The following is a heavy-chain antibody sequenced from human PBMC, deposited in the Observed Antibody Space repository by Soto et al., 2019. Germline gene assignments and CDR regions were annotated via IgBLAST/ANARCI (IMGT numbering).Heavy chain of an antibody. CDR1: GYTFTSYA. D-gene: IGHD3-22*01. Sequence: ASVKVSCKASGYTFTSYAMHWVRQAPGQRLEWMGWISAGNGNTKYSQKFQGRVTLTRDTSANAAYMELSSLRSEDTAVYYCARNDYDSCGYLTWGQGTLVTVSS. V-gene: IGHV1-3*01. CDR2: ISAGNGNT. CDR3: ARNDYDSCGYLT. J-gene: IGHJ5*02.